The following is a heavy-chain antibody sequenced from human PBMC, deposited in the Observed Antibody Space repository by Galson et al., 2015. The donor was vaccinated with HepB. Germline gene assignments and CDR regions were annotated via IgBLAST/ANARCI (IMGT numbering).Heavy chain of an antibody. D-gene: IGHD3-10*01. V-gene: IGHV1-69*10. Sequence: SVKVSCKASGGTFSSYAISWVRQAPGQGLEWMGGIIPIFGIANYAQKFQGRVTITADKSTSTAYMELSSLRSEDTAVYYCARVKLGEYYFDYWGQGTLVTVSS. J-gene: IGHJ4*02. CDR2: IIPIFGIA. CDR1: GGTFSSYA. CDR3: ARVKLGEYYFDY.